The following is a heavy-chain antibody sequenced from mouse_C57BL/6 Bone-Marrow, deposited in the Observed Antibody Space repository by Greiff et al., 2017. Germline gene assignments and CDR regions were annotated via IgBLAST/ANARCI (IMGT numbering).Heavy chain of an antibody. CDR2: IYPRGGST. CDR1: GYTFTDHT. D-gene: IGHD2-3*01. V-gene: IGHV1-78*01. J-gene: IGHJ3*01. CDR3: ARIYDGYPWFAY. Sequence: VKLMESDAELVKPGASVKISCKVSGYTFTDHTIHWMKQRPEQGLEWIGYIYPRGGSTKYNEKFKGKATLTADKSSSTAYMQLNSLTSEDSAVYFCARIYDGYPWFAYWGQGTLVTVSA.